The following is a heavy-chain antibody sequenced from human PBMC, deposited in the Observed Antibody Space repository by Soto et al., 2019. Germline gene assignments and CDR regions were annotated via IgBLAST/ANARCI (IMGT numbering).Heavy chain of an antibody. CDR3: ARDAAVGLFNY. CDR1: GYTFTSYA. V-gene: IGHV1-3*01. CDR2: INAGNGNT. Sequence: ASVKVSCKASGYTFTSYAIHWVRQAPGQRLEWMGWINAGNGNTKYSQKFQGRVTITRDTSASTAYMELSSLRSEDTAVYYCARDAAVGLFNYWGQGTLVTVSS. J-gene: IGHJ4*02. D-gene: IGHD1-26*01.